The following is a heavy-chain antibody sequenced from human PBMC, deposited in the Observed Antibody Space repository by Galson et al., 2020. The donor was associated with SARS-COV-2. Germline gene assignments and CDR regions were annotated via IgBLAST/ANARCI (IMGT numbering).Heavy chain of an antibody. CDR1: GFTFSSYA. J-gene: IGHJ3*02. Sequence: GGSLRLSCAAYGFTFSSYAMHWVRQAPGKGLEWVAVISYDGSNKYYADSVKGRFTISRDNSKNTLYLQMNSLRAEDTAVYYCARTYSGSYFSAFDIWGQGTMVTVSS. CDR2: ISYDGSNK. D-gene: IGHD1-26*01. V-gene: IGHV3-30*01. CDR3: ARTYSGSYFSAFDI.